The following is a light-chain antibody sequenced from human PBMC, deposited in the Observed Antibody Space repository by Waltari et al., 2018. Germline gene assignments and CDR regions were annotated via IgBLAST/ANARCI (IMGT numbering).Light chain of an antibody. Sequence: DIVLTQSPATPSLFPGERATLYCRASQNINNHLAWYQHKPGQAPRLLIHDASRRAVGIPARFSGSGSGTDFSLTISSLEPEDFAVYYCQQRKDWPLTTFGQGTRLEIK. V-gene: IGKV3-11*01. J-gene: IGKJ5*01. CDR2: DAS. CDR1: QNINNH. CDR3: QQRKDWPLTT.